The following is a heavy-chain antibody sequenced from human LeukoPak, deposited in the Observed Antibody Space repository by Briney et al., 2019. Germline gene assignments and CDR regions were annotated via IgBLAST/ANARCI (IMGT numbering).Heavy chain of an antibody. CDR3: ARRPVPGGYAFDS. V-gene: IGHV4-61*02. CDR1: GGSVSSGSYY. Sequence: SKTLSLTCTVSGGSVSSGSYYWTRIRQTAGKELEWIGRIYISGTTNYNPSLKSRVTISLDTSKNQFSLKLSSVTAADTAVYYCARRPVPGGYAFDSWGQGTLVGVSS. CDR2: IYISGTT. D-gene: IGHD3-16*01. J-gene: IGHJ4*02.